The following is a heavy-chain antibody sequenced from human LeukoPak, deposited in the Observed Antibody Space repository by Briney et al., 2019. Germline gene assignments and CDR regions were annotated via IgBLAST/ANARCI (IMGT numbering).Heavy chain of an antibody. CDR1: GFTFSTFA. CDR3: ARLKLLWSNYFDY. Sequence: GGSLRLSCAASGFTFSTFAMIWVRQPPGKGLEWVANIKQDGSEKYYVDSVKGRFTISRDNAKNSLYLQMNSLRAEDTAVYYCARLKLLWSNYFDYWGQGTLVTVSS. D-gene: IGHD2-2*01. V-gene: IGHV3-7*01. J-gene: IGHJ4*02. CDR2: IKQDGSEK.